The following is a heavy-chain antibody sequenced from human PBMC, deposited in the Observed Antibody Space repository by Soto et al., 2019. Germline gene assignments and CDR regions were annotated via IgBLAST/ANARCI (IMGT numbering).Heavy chain of an antibody. CDR1: GYTFTSHG. J-gene: IGHJ3*02. CDR3: ARLLTEGATYREDAFDM. CDR2: ISTYNGKT. Sequence: QVQLVQSGGEVKKPGASLKVSCKTSGYTFTSHGISWVRQAPGQGLEWMGWISTYNGKTDYAQKFQGRVTMTADTRTSTFYMEVRSLRSDDTAVYYCARLLTEGATYREDAFDMWGQGTKVTVSS. V-gene: IGHV1-18*01. D-gene: IGHD1-26*01.